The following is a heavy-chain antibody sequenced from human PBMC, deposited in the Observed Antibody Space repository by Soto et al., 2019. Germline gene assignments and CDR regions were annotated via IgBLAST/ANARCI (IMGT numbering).Heavy chain of an antibody. CDR2: ISYDGSNK. CDR3: AKSDYDILTGYYTYWYFDL. D-gene: IGHD3-9*01. V-gene: IGHV3-30*18. Sequence: QVQLVESGGGVVQPGRSLRLSCAASGFTFSSYGMHWVRQAPGKGLEWVAVISYDGSNKYYADSVKGRFTISRDNSKNTLYLQMNSLRAEDTAVYYCAKSDYDILTGYYTYWYFDLWGRGTLVTVSS. CDR1: GFTFSSYG. J-gene: IGHJ2*01.